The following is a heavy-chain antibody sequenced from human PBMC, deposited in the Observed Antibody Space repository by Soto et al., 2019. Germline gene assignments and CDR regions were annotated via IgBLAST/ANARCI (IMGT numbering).Heavy chain of an antibody. CDR2: VYYNENT. CDR3: ARRERYYGSPGWFDP. J-gene: IGHJ5*02. D-gene: IGHD3-10*01. Sequence: PSDTLSLTSSGSGGSISSFTYYGGWIRQPPGKGLEWIGTVYYNENTYYNPSLKSRVTITVDTAKNQFSLNLRSVPAADTDMYFCARRERYYGSPGWFDPWGPGTLVTVSS. V-gene: IGHV4-39*01. CDR1: GGSISSFTYY.